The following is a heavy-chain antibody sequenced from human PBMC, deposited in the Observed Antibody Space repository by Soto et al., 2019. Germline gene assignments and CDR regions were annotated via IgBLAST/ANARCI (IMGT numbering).Heavy chain of an antibody. D-gene: IGHD3-10*01. Sequence: PETLPLTCSVSGGSMSECFWRWIRQSPGKGLEWIGYIYYLGSTDYNPSLKSRVTISVDTSKRQFSLRLTSVTAADTAVYYCARDGYDGSGSPYPAYWGPGTQVTVS. CDR2: IYYLGST. CDR1: GGSMSECF. J-gene: IGHJ4*02. V-gene: IGHV4-59*01. CDR3: ARDGYDGSGSPYPAY.